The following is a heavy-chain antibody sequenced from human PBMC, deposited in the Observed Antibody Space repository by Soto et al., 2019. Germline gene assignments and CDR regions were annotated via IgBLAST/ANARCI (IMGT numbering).Heavy chain of an antibody. Sequence: EVQLLESGGGLVQPGGSLRLSCVASGFAFSSYAMSWVRQVPGKGLEWVSTISDAAGSAYYVDSVKGRFTISRDNSKKTLYLNMNSLRAEDSAVYYCARPYGGKIGDAPDLWGPGTRVTVSS. D-gene: IGHD4-17*01. CDR3: ARPYGGKIGDAPDL. J-gene: IGHJ3*01. CDR2: ISDAAGSA. CDR1: GFAFSSYA. V-gene: IGHV3-23*01.